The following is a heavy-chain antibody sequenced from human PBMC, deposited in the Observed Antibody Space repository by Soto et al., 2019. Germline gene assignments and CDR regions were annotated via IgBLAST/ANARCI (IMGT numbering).Heavy chain of an antibody. D-gene: IGHD3-22*01. V-gene: IGHV4-34*01. Sequence: SLTGEVYGGAFRGYYWSWFRQPPGKGPEWLGDISHSGSTNYNPSLKSRVPISVDTSKNQFSLNLSSVTAADTAVYYCARGPRSYFDNSGYYYQGFDVWGRGTMVTVS. J-gene: IGHJ3*01. CDR3: ARGPRSYFDNSGYYYQGFDV. CDR1: GGAFRGYY. CDR2: ISHSGST.